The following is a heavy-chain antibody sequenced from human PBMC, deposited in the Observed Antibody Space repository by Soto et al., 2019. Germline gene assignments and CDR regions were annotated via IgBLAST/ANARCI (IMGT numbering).Heavy chain of an antibody. CDR3: ARAGGXYYAIDA. J-gene: IGHJ6*02. CDR2: IDTVGDT. CDR1: GFTFNKYX. Sequence: GGSLRLSCEGSGFTFNKYXXXXXRQAAGKGLEWVSAIDTVGDTFYLASVKARLTISRENARNSLYLQLNNLRAEDTAVYYCARAGGXYYAIDAWGQGTTVTVSS. V-gene: IGHV3-13*01.